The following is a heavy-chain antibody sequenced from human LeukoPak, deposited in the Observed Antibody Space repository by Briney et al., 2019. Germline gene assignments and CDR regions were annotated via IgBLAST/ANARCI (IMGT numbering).Heavy chain of an antibody. CDR1: GFTFSSYS. Sequence: PGGSLRLSCAASGFTFSSYSMNWVRQAPGKGLEWVSSISSSSSYIYYADSVKGRFTISRDNAKNSLYLQMNSLRAEDTAVYYCAKDFRTGQLPTDYWGQGTLVTVSS. V-gene: IGHV3-21*04. CDR2: ISSSSSYI. J-gene: IGHJ4*02. D-gene: IGHD2-2*01. CDR3: AKDFRTGQLPTDY.